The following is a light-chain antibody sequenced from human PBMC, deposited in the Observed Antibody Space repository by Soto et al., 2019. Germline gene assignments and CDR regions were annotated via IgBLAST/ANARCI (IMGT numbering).Light chain of an antibody. V-gene: IGKV3-15*01. Sequence: ETVMTQSPATLSVSPGDRVTLSCRASQSIGTNLLWLQQSPGQPPRLLISGASDRVACVPDRFSGSGSGTDFTLTISCLHSKDCAVYYCQQYAGWPRTFGQGTKLEIK. CDR3: QQYAGWPRT. J-gene: IGKJ2*01. CDR1: QSIGTN. CDR2: GAS.